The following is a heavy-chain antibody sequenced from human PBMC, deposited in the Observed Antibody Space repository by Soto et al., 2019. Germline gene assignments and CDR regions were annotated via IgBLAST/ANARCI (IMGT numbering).Heavy chain of an antibody. CDR1: GGSISGSY. J-gene: IGHJ4*02. V-gene: IGHV4-59*01. CDR2: VYYTGST. Sequence: SETLSLTCSVSGGSISGSYWSWIRQSPGKGLEWLGYVYYTGSTNYSPSLRSRVSISVDTSKNEFSLRLSSVTAADRAVYFCARSVAVPGAHIDYWGQGTQVTVSS. D-gene: IGHD6-19*01. CDR3: ARSVAVPGAHIDY.